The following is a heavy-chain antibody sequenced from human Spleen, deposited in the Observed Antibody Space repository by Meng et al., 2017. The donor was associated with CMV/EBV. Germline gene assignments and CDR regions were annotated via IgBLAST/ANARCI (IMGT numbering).Heavy chain of an antibody. CDR2: INWNGDST. CDR1: GFIFNDDG. CDR3: ARGGTFDWNYEDY. D-gene: IGHD1-7*01. Sequence: GFIFNDDGMSWVGQAPGKGLEWVSGINWNGDSTAYADSVKGRFTISSDNAKNSLYLQMNSLRAEDTAFYYCARGGTFDWNYEDYWGQGTLVTVSS. J-gene: IGHJ4*02. V-gene: IGHV3-20*03.